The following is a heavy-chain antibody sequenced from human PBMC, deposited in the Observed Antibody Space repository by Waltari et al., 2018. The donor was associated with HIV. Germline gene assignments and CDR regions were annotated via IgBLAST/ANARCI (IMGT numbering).Heavy chain of an antibody. V-gene: IGHV3-21*01. Sequence: EVQLVEAGGGLVKPGGSLRLYCAASGFTFRSYSMDWVRQAPGKGLEWVSSISSSSSYIYYADSVKGRFTISRDNAKNSLYLQMNSLRAEDTAVYYCARDTSFWSSPDLDAFDIWGQGTMVTVSS. CDR1: GFTFRSYS. CDR2: ISSSSSYI. D-gene: IGHD3-3*01. CDR3: ARDTSFWSSPDLDAFDI. J-gene: IGHJ3*02.